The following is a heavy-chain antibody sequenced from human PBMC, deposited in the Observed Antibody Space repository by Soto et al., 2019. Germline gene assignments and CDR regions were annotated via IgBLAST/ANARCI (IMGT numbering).Heavy chain of an antibody. CDR3: ARGRYGYSGYELNYYYGMDV. CDR2: ISYDGSNK. CDR1: GFTFSSYA. Sequence: QVQLVEAGGGVVQPGRSLRLSCAASGFTFSSYAMHWVRQAPGKGLGWVAVISYDGSNKYYADSVKGRFTISRDNSKNTLYLQMNSLRAEDTAVYYCARGRYGYSGYELNYYYGMDVWGQGTTVTVSS. V-gene: IGHV3-30-3*01. D-gene: IGHD5-12*01. J-gene: IGHJ6*02.